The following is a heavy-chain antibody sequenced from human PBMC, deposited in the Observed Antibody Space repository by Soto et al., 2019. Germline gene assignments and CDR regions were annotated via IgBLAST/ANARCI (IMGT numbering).Heavy chain of an antibody. Sequence: QVQLVQSGAEVKKPVASVKASCKASGYTFTSYYMHWVRQAPGQGLEWMGIINPSGGSTSYAQKFQCRVTMTSDTSMSTVYMELSSLRCEARAFHYCAINLGWSSGGYNWGQGTLVTVSA. CDR2: INPSGGST. CDR3: AINLGWSSGGYN. D-gene: IGHD6-19*01. V-gene: IGHV1-46*01. J-gene: IGHJ4*02. CDR1: GYTFTSYY.